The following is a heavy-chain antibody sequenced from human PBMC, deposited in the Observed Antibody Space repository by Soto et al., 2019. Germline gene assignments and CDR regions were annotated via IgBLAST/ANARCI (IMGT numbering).Heavy chain of an antibody. J-gene: IGHJ5*02. Sequence: EGQLLQSGGDLVQPGGSLRLSCAGSGLTLRSYAMTWIRQTPEKGLEWVSTISGRSAVPSYADFVNGRFTVSRDNSKNTVYLQINSPRPDDTAIYYCAKGGPFTGGFDPWGQGTLVTVSA. D-gene: IGHD3-16*01. CDR3: AKGGPFTGGFDP. CDR1: GLTLRSYA. CDR2: ISGRSAVP. V-gene: IGHV3-23*01.